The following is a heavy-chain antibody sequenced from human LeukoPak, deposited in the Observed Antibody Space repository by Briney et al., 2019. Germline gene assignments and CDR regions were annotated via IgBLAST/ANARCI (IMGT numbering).Heavy chain of an antibody. D-gene: IGHD3-16*02. CDR2: FSGSGGST. CDR3: AKETMITFGGVIARMDV. V-gene: IGHV3-23*01. CDR1: GFNFSSYA. J-gene: IGHJ6*02. Sequence: GGSLRLSCAASGFNFSSYAMSWVRQAPGKGLEWVSAFSGSGGSTYYADSVKGRFTISRDNSKNTLYLQMNSLRAEDTAVYYCAKETMITFGGVIARMDVWGQGTTVTVSS.